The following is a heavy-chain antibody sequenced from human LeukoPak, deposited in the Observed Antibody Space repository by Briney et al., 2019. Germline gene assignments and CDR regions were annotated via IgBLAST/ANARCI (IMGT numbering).Heavy chain of an antibody. D-gene: IGHD6-19*01. CDR1: GESFSAYY. CDR2: INHSGRT. Sequence: SETLSLTCAVYGESFSAYYWSWIRQPPGKGLEWIGEINHSGRTIYNPSLTSRVTISVDTSKNQFSLKLNSVTAADTAVYYWSRDIGGAGHWGQGTLVTVSS. V-gene: IGHV4-34*01. J-gene: IGHJ4*02. CDR3: SRDIGGAGH.